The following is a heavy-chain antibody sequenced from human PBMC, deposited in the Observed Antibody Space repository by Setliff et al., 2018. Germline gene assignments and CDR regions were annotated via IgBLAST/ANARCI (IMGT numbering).Heavy chain of an antibody. CDR1: GYNFTTYW. CDR3: ARHPYYYGSGTYLDNNNRWFDP. D-gene: IGHD3-10*01. CDR2: IYPGDSDT. V-gene: IGHV5-51*01. Sequence: PGESLKISCKGSGYNFTTYWIGWVRQMPGKGLEWMGVIYPGDSDTKYSPSFEGQVTISVDKSISTAYLQWSSLRASDTAIYYCARHPYYYGSGTYLDNNNRWFDPWGQGTLVTVSS. J-gene: IGHJ5*02.